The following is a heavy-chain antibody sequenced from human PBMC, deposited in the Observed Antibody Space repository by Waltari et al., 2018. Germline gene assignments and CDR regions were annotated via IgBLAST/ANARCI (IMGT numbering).Heavy chain of an antibody. D-gene: IGHD3-16*01. J-gene: IGHJ4*02. CDR3: ARDRRGYFVY. Sequence: EVQLVESVGGLVKRGGSLRLSCEASGFTFSGSSMNWVRQAPGKVLEGVSSISGDSRVIYYADSVNGRLTISSDDAKISMYLQMNSRRVEDTAVYYCARDRRGYFVYWGPGTLVSVSS. CDR1: GFTFSGSS. V-gene: IGHV3-21*01. CDR2: ISGDSRVI.